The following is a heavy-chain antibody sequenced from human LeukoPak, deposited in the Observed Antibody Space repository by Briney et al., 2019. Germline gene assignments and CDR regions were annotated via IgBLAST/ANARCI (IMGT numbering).Heavy chain of an antibody. CDR3: ARGDRARGVMDY. CDR1: GGSISSSSYY. J-gene: IGHJ4*02. Sequence: SETLSLTCTVSGGSISSSSYYWGWIRQPPGKGLEWIGSIYYSGSTYYNPSLKSRVTISVDTSKNQFSLKLSSVTAADTAVYYCARGDRARGVMDYWGQGTLVTVSS. D-gene: IGHD3-3*01. CDR2: IYYSGST. V-gene: IGHV4-39*07.